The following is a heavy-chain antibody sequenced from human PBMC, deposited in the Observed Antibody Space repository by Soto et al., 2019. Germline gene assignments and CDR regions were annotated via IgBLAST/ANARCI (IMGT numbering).Heavy chain of an antibody. CDR2: ISYDGSNK. J-gene: IGHJ3*02. CDR1: GFTFSSYA. V-gene: IGHV3-30-3*01. Sequence: QVQLVESGGGVVQPGRSLRLSCAASGFTFSSYAMHWVRQAPGKGLEWVAVISYDGSNKYYADSVKGRFTISRDNSKNTLYLQMNSLRAEDTAVYYCARGHLWFGELAFGGWDAFDIWGQGTMVTVSS. CDR3: ARGHLWFGELAFGGWDAFDI. D-gene: IGHD3-10*01.